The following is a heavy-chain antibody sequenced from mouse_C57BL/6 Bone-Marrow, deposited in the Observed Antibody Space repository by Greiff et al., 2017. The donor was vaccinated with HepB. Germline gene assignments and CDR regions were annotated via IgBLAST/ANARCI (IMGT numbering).Heavy chain of an antibody. V-gene: IGHV2-2*01. Sequence: VQLQQSGPGLVQPSQSLSITCTVSGFSFTSYGVHWVRQSPGKGLEWLGVIWSGGSTDYNAAFISRLSISKDNSKSQVVFKMNSLQADDTAIYYCASPPFYYDYDRAWFAYWGQGTLVTVSA. J-gene: IGHJ3*01. CDR1: GFSFTSYG. CDR2: IWSGGST. D-gene: IGHD2-4*01. CDR3: ASPPFYYDYDRAWFAY.